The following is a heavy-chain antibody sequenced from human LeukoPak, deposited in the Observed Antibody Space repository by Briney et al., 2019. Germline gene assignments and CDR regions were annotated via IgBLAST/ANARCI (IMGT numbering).Heavy chain of an antibody. Sequence: GGSLRLSCAASGFTFSNYAMSWVRQAPGKGLEWVSGISGSGGSTYYADSVKGRFTISRDNSKNTLYLQMNSLRAEDTAVYYCAKRLAAVTSSPFDYWGQGTLVTVSS. V-gene: IGHV3-23*01. D-gene: IGHD4-17*01. CDR3: AKRLAAVTSSPFDY. CDR2: ISGSGGST. CDR1: GFTFSNYA. J-gene: IGHJ4*02.